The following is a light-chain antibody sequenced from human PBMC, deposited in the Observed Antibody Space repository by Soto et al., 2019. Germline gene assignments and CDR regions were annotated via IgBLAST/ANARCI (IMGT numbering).Light chain of an antibody. CDR2: WAS. CDR3: QQYFTSPWT. Sequence: DIVMTQSPDSLAVSLGERATFNCKSSQSILDRSKNKYYLAWYQQKSGQPPKLLIYWASIREYGVPDRFTGSGSGTDFTLTISILQAEDVAVYYCQQYFTSPWTFGQGTKVEI. CDR1: QSILDRSKNKYY. V-gene: IGKV4-1*01. J-gene: IGKJ1*01.